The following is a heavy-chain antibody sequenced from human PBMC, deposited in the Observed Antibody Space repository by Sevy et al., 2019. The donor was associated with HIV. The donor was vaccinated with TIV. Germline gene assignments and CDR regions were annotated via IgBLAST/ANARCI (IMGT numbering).Heavy chain of an antibody. CDR3: ARDHMYYYDTTAYYAGTDY. CDR1: GYTFIGYY. D-gene: IGHD3-22*01. Sequence: ASVKVSCKTSGYTFIGYYMHWVRQAPGQGLEWMGWMNPNGGGTNYAQKFQGRVTMTSDTSIGTAYMELSGLRSDDTAIYYCARDHMYYYDTTAYYAGTDYWGQGTLVTVSS. J-gene: IGHJ4*02. V-gene: IGHV1-2*02. CDR2: MNPNGGGT.